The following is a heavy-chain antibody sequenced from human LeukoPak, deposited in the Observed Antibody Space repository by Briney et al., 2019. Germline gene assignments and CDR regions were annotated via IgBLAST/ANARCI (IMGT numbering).Heavy chain of an antibody. D-gene: IGHD2-2*01. Sequence: GGSLRLSCAASGFIFSSYWMHWVRQAPGKGLVWVSRINSDGSSTSYADSVKGRFTISRDNAKNTLYLQMNSLRAEDTAAYYCARRVVVSAAPYYFDYWGQGTLVTVSS. CDR1: GFIFSSYW. CDR3: ARRVVVSAAPYYFDY. J-gene: IGHJ4*02. CDR2: INSDGSST. V-gene: IGHV3-74*01.